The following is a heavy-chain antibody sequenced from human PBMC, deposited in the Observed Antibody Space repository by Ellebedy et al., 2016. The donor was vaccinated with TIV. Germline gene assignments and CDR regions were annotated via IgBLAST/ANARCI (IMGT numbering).Heavy chain of an antibody. Sequence: GGSLRLSCAASGFTVSSNYMSWVRQAPGKGLEWVSVIYSGGSTYYADSVKGRFTISRDNSKNTLYLQMNSLRAEDTAVYYCAKGVVPAAMEMVFYGMDVWGQGTTVTVSS. V-gene: IGHV3-53*01. D-gene: IGHD2-2*01. CDR2: IYSGGST. CDR1: GFTVSSNY. CDR3: AKGVVPAAMEMVFYGMDV. J-gene: IGHJ6*02.